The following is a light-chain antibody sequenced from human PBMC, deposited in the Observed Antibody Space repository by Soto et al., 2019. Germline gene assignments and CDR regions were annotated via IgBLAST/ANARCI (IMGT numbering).Light chain of an antibody. J-gene: IGKJ2*01. CDR2: GAS. Sequence: QSPGTLSLSPXXRATLSXXXXXXXRNNYLAWYQQKPGQAPRLLIYGASTRASDIEGRFSGSGSGTDFTLTISRLEPEDFAVYYCQHYVNSPPYTFGQGTKLEIK. V-gene: IGKV3-20*01. CDR1: XXXRNNY. CDR3: QHYVNSPPYT.